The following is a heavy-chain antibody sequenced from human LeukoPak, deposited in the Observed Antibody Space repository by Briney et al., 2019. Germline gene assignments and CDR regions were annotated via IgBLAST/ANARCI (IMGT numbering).Heavy chain of an antibody. CDR3: AKHGSSWFVDY. CDR2: VSYDGKTQ. CDR1: GFTFSRYG. D-gene: IGHD6-13*01. Sequence: QPGRSLRLSCAASGFTFSRYGMQWVRQAPGKGLEWVAIVSYDGKTQYYADSVKGRFTISRDNSKNTVSLQMNSLRGEDTGVYYCAKHGSSWFVDYWGQGTPVTVSS. J-gene: IGHJ4*02. V-gene: IGHV3-30*18.